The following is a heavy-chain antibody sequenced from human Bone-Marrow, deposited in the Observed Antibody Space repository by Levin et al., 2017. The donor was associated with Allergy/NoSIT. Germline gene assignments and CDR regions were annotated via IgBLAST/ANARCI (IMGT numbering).Heavy chain of an antibody. Sequence: KISCKASGGTFSNYAITWVRQAPGQGLEWMGGLIPVFVTPNYAQKFQGRITITADESTSTAYMELNSLTSEDTAVYYCARAGVPTTITYYFDSWGQGTLVTVSS. J-gene: IGHJ4*02. CDR2: LIPVFVTP. D-gene: IGHD1-14*01. V-gene: IGHV1-69*01. CDR1: GGTFSNYA. CDR3: ARAGVPTTITYYFDS.